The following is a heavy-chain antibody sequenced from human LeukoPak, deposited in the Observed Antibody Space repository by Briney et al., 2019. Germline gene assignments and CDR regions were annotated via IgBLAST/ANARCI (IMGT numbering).Heavy chain of an antibody. CDR3: ARGPYCSGTSCKGSFDY. CDR2: IYTSGST. D-gene: IGHD2-2*01. CDR1: GGSISSGSYY. V-gene: IGHV4-61*02. J-gene: IGHJ4*02. Sequence: SQTLSLTCTVSGGSISSGSYYWSWIRQPAGKGLEWIGRIYTSGSTNYNPSLKSRVTISVDTSKNQFSLKLSSVTAADTAVYYCARGPYCSGTSCKGSFDYWGQGTLVTVSS.